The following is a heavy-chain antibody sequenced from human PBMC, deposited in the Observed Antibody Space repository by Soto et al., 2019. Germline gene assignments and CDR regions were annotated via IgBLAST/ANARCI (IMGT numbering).Heavy chain of an antibody. CDR1: GFAFSSYG. J-gene: IGHJ6*02. CDR3: AKDNNPVVVPAAMGGVAV. V-gene: IGHV3-30*18. CDR2: ISYDGSNE. Sequence: AGGSLRLSCAAAGFAFSSYGMHWVRQAPGKGLEWVAVISYDGSNEYYADSVKGRFATSRDNSKNTLYLQMNSLRTEDTAVYYCAKDNNPVVVPAAMGGVAVWGQGTMVTVSS. D-gene: IGHD2-2*01.